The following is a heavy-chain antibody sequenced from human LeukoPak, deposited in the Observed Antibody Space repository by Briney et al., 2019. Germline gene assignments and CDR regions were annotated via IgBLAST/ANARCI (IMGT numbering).Heavy chain of an antibody. J-gene: IGHJ3*02. V-gene: IGHV4-34*01. CDR2: INHSGST. CDR1: GGSFSGYY. CDR3: ARGRRYGI. D-gene: IGHD1-1*01. Sequence: SETLSLTCAVYGGSFSGYYWSWFRPPQGKGLEWIGEINHSGSTNYNPSLKSRVTISVDTSKNQFSLKLSSVTAADTAVYYCARGRRYGIWGQGTMVTVSS.